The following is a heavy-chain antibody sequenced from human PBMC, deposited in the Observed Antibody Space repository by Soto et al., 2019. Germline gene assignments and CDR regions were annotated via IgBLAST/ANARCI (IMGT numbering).Heavy chain of an antibody. Sequence: QVLLVESGGGVVQPGRSLRLSCAASGFTFSSYGMHWVRQAPGKGLEWVAIISYDEINKYYADSVKGRFTISRDNSKNTLYLQMNSLRAEDTAVYYCAKSVYNWNDGFFDYWGQGTLVTVSS. J-gene: IGHJ4*02. CDR3: AKSVYNWNDGFFDY. V-gene: IGHV3-30*18. CDR1: GFTFSSYG. D-gene: IGHD1-1*01. CDR2: ISYDEINK.